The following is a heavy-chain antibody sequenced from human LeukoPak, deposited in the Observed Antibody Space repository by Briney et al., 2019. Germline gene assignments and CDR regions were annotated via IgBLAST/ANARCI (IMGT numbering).Heavy chain of an antibody. Sequence: AGGSLRLSCAASGFTFSSYGMHWVRQAPGKGLEWVVVIWYDGSNKYYADSVKGRFTISRDNSKNTLYLQMNSLRAEDTAVYYCARGDDEANWGSSDYWGQGTLVTVSS. CDR2: IWYDGSNK. D-gene: IGHD7-27*01. J-gene: IGHJ4*02. V-gene: IGHV3-33*01. CDR1: GFTFSSYG. CDR3: ARGDDEANWGSSDY.